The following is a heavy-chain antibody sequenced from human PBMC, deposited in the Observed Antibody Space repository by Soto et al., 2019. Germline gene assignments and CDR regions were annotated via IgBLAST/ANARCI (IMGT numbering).Heavy chain of an antibody. CDR1: GDSVSSNSAA. V-gene: IGHV6-1*01. CDR2: TYYRSKWYN. CDR3: ARAYYDLWSGYYYMDV. D-gene: IGHD3-3*01. Sequence: SLTCAISGDSVSSNSAAWNWIRQSPSRGLEWLGRTYYRSKWYNDYAVSVKSRITINPDTSKNQFSLQLNSVTPEDTAVYYCARAYYDLWSGYYYMDVWGKGTTVTVSS. J-gene: IGHJ6*03.